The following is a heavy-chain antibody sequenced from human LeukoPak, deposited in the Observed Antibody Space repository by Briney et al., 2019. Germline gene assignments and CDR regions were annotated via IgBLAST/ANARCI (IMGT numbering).Heavy chain of an antibody. CDR3: AGGALRFLEWLLSPPFDY. CDR1: GGSISSSNYY. D-gene: IGHD3-3*01. Sequence: SETLSLTCSVSGGSISSSNYYWDWIRQSPGKGLEWIGSIYSSGSTYYNPSLKSRVTISVDTSKNQFSLKLSSVTAADTAVYYCAGGALRFLEWLLSPPFDYWGQGTLVTVSS. CDR2: IYSSGST. V-gene: IGHV4-39*07. J-gene: IGHJ4*02.